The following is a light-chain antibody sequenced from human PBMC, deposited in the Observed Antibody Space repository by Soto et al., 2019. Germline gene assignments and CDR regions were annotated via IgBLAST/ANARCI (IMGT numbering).Light chain of an antibody. Sequence: EIVLTQSPGTLSLSPGERATLSCRASQSVSSTFLAWYQQKPGQAPRLLIYGASSRATGIPDRFSGSGSGTDFALTISRLEPEDSAVYYCQQYGTSPLGYTFGQGTKLEIK. CDR3: QQYGTSPLGYT. CDR1: QSVSSTF. J-gene: IGKJ2*01. CDR2: GAS. V-gene: IGKV3-20*01.